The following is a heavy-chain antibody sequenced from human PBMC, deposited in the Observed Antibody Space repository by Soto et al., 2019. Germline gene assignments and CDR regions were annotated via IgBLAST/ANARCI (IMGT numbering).Heavy chain of an antibody. D-gene: IGHD1-1*01. CDR1: GFTFSSYS. Sequence: EVPLVESGGGLVQPGGSLRLSCAASGFTFSSYSMNWVRQAPGKGLEWVSYISSSSSTIYYADSVKGRFTISRDNAKNSLYLQMNSLRAEDTAVYYCASVLERRTGYYYYGMDVWGQGTTVTVSS. CDR2: ISSSSSTI. CDR3: ASVLERRTGYYYYGMDV. J-gene: IGHJ6*02. V-gene: IGHV3-48*01.